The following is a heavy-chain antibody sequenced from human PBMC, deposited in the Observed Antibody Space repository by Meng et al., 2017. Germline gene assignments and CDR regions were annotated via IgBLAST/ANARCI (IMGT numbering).Heavy chain of an antibody. CDR3: ARDSSSGWYHNY. CDR1: GFSVTTSY. Sequence: EGELAETGGGWIPPGGSLSLSCTSSGFSVTTSYTSWVREAPGRGLEWVSVIYSGGSTYYADSVKGRFSISRDNSKNSLYLQMNILRAEDTALYIGARDSSSGWYHNYWGQGTLVTVSS. CDR2: IYSGGST. J-gene: IGHJ4*02. D-gene: IGHD6-19*01. V-gene: IGHV3-53*02.